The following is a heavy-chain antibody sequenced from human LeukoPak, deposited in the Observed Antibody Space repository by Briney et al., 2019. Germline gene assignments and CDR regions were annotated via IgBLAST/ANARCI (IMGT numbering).Heavy chain of an antibody. D-gene: IGHD1-26*01. CDR2: ISWNSGSI. J-gene: IGHJ4*02. Sequence: GGSLRLSCTASGFTFGDYAMSWVRQAPGKGLEWVSGISWNSGSIGYADSVKGRFTISRDNAKNSLYLQMNSLRAEDMALYYCAKDMSGQLGATFDYWGQGTLVTVSS. CDR3: AKDMSGQLGATFDY. CDR1: GFTFGDYA. V-gene: IGHV3-9*03.